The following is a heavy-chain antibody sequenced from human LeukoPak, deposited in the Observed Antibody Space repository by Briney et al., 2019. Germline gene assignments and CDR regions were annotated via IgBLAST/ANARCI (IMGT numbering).Heavy chain of an antibody. CDR1: GDSITDCY. D-gene: IGHD2-21*01. V-gene: IGHV4-59*08. J-gene: IGHJ5*01. CDR2: IYHSGTT. CDR3: AKFRNWFDS. Sequence: SETLSLTCTVSGDSITDCYWSWIRQPPGKELEWIGFIYHSGTTSYNPSLNSRVTISIDTSTNQFSLKLSSVTAADTAVYYCAKFRNWFDSWGQGTLVAVSS.